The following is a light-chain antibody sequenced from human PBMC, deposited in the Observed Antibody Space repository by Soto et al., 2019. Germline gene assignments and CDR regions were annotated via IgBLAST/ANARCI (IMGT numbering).Light chain of an antibody. J-gene: IGKJ3*01. V-gene: IGKV3-20*01. CDR3: QQYGSSPFT. CDR1: QSVSSSY. CDR2: GAS. Sequence: IVLTQSPGTLSLSPGERATLSCRASQSVSSSYLAWYQQKPGQAHRLLIYGASSRATGIPDRFSGSGSGTDFTLTISRLEPEDFAVYYCQQYGSSPFTFGPGTKVDMK.